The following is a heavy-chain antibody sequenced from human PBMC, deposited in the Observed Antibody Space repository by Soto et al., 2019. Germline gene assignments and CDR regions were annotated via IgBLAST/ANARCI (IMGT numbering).Heavy chain of an antibody. CDR1: GGSISSSHW. J-gene: IGHJ3*01. CDR3: ARVVLSITRGAFDA. V-gene: IGHV4-4*02. CDR2: ISHSGTS. Sequence: QVQLQESGPGLVKPSGTLSLTCAVSGGSISSSHWWTWVRQSPGKGLEYIGEISHSGTSNSNPSLTSRVTLSVDTSKTHSSLTLTSVTAADSSVYYCARVVLSITRGAFDAWGHGTPVIVSS. D-gene: IGHD1-20*01.